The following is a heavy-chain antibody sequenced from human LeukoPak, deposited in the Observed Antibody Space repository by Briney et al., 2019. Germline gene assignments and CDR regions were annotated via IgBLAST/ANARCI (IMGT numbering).Heavy chain of an antibody. V-gene: IGHV3-23*01. J-gene: IGHJ4*02. CDR1: GFTFNNDA. D-gene: IGHD1-26*01. Sequence: PGGSLRLSCAASGFTFNNDAMSWVRLAPGKGLEWVSAFGGSGGGTYYADSVKGRFTISRDNSKNTLYLQMNSLRAEDTAVYYCAKHMAVGTFDYWDQGTLVTVSS. CDR2: FGGSGGGT. CDR3: AKHMAVGTFDY.